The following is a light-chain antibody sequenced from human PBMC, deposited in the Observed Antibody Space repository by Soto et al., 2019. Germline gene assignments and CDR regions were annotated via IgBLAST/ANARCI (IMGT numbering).Light chain of an antibody. CDR3: EVWDANLSGPL. J-gene: IGLJ2*01. CDR2: SSS. CDR1: SSNIGVNP. Sequence: QSVLTQPPSASGTPGQTVTISCSGSSSNIGVNPVKWYQQLPGTAPKVLIYSSSQRPSGVPDRFAASKSGTSASLAISDLQSEDEADYCCEVWDANLSGPLFGGATKVTVL. V-gene: IGLV1-44*01.